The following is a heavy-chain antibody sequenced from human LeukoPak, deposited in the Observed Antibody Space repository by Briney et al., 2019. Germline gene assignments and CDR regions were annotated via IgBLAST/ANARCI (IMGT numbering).Heavy chain of an antibody. D-gene: IGHD6-19*01. CDR3: ARGKQWLVRYFDY. Sequence: PSGTLSLTCAVSGGSISSSNWWSWVRQPPGKGLEWIGEIYHSGSTNYNPSLKSRVTISVDTSKNQFSLKLSSVTAADTAVYYCARGKQWLVRYFDYWGQGTLVTVSS. V-gene: IGHV4-4*02. CDR2: IYHSGST. CDR1: GGSISSSNW. J-gene: IGHJ4*02.